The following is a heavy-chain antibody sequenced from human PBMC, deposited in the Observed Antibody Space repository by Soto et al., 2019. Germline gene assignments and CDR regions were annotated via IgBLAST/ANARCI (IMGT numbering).Heavy chain of an antibody. CDR1: GYTLTELS. D-gene: IGHD3-22*01. J-gene: IGHJ4*02. CDR3: ATDRYYDSSGHYTFDY. CDR2: FDPEDGET. V-gene: IGHV1-24*01. Sequence: ASVKVSCKVSGYTLTELSMHWVRQAPGKGLEWMGGFDPEDGETIYAQKFQGRVTMTEDTSTDTAYMELSSLRSEDTAVYYCATDRYYDSSGHYTFDYWGQGTLVTVSS.